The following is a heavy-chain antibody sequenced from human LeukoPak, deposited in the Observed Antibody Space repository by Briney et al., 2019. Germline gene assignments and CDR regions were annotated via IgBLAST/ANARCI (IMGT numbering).Heavy chain of an antibody. CDR2: IYYSGST. CDR3: ARDLSTFGSSWFDY. D-gene: IGHD6-13*01. V-gene: IGHV4-59*01. CDR1: GGSISSYY. Sequence: SETLSLTCTVSGGSISSYYWSCIRQPPGKGLEWIGYIYYSGSTNYNPSLKSRVTISVDTSKNQFSLKLSSVTAADTAVYYCARDLSTFGSSWFDYWGQGTLVTVSS. J-gene: IGHJ4*02.